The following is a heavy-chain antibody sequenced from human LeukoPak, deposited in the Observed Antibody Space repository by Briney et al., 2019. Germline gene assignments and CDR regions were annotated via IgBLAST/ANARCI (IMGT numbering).Heavy chain of an antibody. CDR3: AREGYSYGLGPYGMDV. J-gene: IGHJ6*04. V-gene: IGHV3-21*01. D-gene: IGHD5-18*01. Sequence: GGSLRLSCAASGFTFSSYSMNWLRQAPGKGLEWVSSISSSSSYIYYADSVKGRFTISRDNAKNSLYLQMNSLRAEDTAVYYCAREGYSYGLGPYGMDVWGKGTTVTVSS. CDR1: GFTFSSYS. CDR2: ISSSSSYI.